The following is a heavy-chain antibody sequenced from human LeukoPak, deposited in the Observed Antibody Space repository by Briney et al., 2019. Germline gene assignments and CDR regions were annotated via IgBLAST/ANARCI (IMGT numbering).Heavy chain of an antibody. V-gene: IGHV4-31*03. Sequence: SETLSLTCTVSGGSISSGGYYWSWIRQHPGKGLEWIGYIYYSGSTYYNPSLKSRVTISVDTSKNQFSLKLSSVTAADTAVYYCARDLYGDYVVDYWGQGTLVTVSS. CDR1: GGSISSGGYY. CDR2: IYYSGST. D-gene: IGHD4-17*01. J-gene: IGHJ4*02. CDR3: ARDLYGDYVVDY.